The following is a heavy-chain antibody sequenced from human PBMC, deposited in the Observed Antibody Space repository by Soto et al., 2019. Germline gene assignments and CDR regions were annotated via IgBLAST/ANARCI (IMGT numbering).Heavy chain of an antibody. J-gene: IGHJ6*02. CDR1: GDSVSSNSAA. CDR3: ARDWEYTSSSGLFV. D-gene: IGHD6-6*01. CDR2: TYYRSKWYN. V-gene: IGHV6-1*01. Sequence: QTLSLTCAISGDSVSSNSAAWNWIRQSPSRGLEWLGRTYYRSKWYNNYAVSVKSRITINPDTSKNQFSLQLNSVTPEDTAVYYCARDWEYTSSSGLFVWGQGTTVTVSS.